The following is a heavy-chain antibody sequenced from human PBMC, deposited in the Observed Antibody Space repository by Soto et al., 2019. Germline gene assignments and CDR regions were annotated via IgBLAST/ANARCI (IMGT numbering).Heavy chain of an antibody. CDR1: GGTFSSHT. CDR2: IIPALGTA. D-gene: IGHD4-17*01. CDR3: ARPDFGDYWYFDL. J-gene: IGHJ2*01. V-gene: IGHV1-69*08. Sequence: QDQLVQSGAEVKKPGSSVKVSCKASGGTFSSHTFSWVRQAPGQGLEWMGRIIPALGTATYAQKFQDRVTITADESATTVYMELNSLRSEDTAVYYCARPDFGDYWYFDLWGCGTLVTVSS.